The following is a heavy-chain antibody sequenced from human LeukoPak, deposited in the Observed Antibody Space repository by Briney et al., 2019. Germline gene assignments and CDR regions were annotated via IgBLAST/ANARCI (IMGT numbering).Heavy chain of an antibody. Sequence: SETLSLTCAVSGGSISSSNWWSWVRQPPGKGLEWIGEIYHSGSTNYNPSLKSRVTISVDKSKNQFSLKLSSVTAADTAVYYCARTGYYSSTSCYLLDYWGQGTLVTVSS. J-gene: IGHJ4*02. D-gene: IGHD2-2*01. CDR1: GGSISSSNW. CDR3: ARTGYYSSTSCYLLDY. V-gene: IGHV4-4*02. CDR2: IYHSGST.